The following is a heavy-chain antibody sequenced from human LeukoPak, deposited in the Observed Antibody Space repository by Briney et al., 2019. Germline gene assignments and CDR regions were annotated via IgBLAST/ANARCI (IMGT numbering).Heavy chain of an antibody. Sequence: PSETLSLTCTVSGGSISSYYRSWIRQPAGKGLEWIGRIYTSGSPDYNPSLKRRVTVAVDTSKNQFSLKLSSLTAADTAVYYCAVCSVTGRAFDIWGQGTMVTVSS. V-gene: IGHV4-4*07. CDR3: AVCSVTGRAFDI. D-gene: IGHD3-10*02. CDR2: IYTSGSP. CDR1: GGSISSYY. J-gene: IGHJ3*02.